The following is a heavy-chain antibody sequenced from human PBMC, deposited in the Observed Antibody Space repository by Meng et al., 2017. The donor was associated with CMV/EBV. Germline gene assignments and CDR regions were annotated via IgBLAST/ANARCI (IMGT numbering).Heavy chain of an antibody. V-gene: IGHV1-69*05. CDR1: YA. Sequence: YAISWWRQDPGQGLEWRGGIIPTIGTANYAQKFQGRVTITTDESTNTAYMELSSLRSEDTAVYYCARGGGKYYYDSSGYYNGGWFDPWGQGTLVTVSS. J-gene: IGHJ5*02. CDR3: ARGGGKYYYDSSGYYNGGWFDP. D-gene: IGHD3-22*01. CDR2: IIPTIGTA.